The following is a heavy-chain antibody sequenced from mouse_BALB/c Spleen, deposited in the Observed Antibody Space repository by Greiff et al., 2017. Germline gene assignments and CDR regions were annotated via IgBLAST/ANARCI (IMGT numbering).Heavy chain of an antibody. J-gene: IGHJ4*01. D-gene: IGHD1-2*01. CDR3: AGFTTATYYAMDY. CDR2: ISYSGST. V-gene: IGHV3-2*02. CDR1: GYSITSDYA. Sequence: EVKLEESGPGLVKPSQSLSLTCTVTGYSITSDYAWNWIRQFPGNKLEWMGYISYSGSTSYNPSLKSRISITRDTSKNQFFLQLNSVTTEDTATYYCAGFTTATYYAMDYWGQGTSVTVSS.